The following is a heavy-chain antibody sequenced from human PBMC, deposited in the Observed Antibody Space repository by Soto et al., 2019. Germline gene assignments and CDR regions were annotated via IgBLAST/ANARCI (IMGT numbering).Heavy chain of an antibody. CDR1: GSSIIGYY. V-gene: IGHV4-59*12. D-gene: IGHD2-15*01. Sequence: SETLSLTCTFSGSSIIGYYWTWIRQSPERGLEWIGYIHYSGSANYNPSLNSRLTMSADMSKNQFSLRVTSVTDADTAIYYCARDAALPGEADRFDYWGQGALVTVSS. J-gene: IGHJ4*02. CDR3: ARDAALPGEADRFDY. CDR2: IHYSGSA.